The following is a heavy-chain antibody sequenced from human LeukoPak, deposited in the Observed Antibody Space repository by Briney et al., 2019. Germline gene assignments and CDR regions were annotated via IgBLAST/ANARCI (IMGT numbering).Heavy chain of an antibody. CDR3: ARGRFDWSISPDY. V-gene: IGHV4-59*01. J-gene: IGHJ4*02. CDR2: IYYSGST. CDR1: GVSISSYY. Sequence: PSETLSLTCTVSGVSISSYYWSWIRQPPGKGLEWIGYIYYSGSTNYNPSLKSRVTISVDTSKNQFSLKLSSVTAADTAVYYCARGRFDWSISPDYWGQGTLVTVSS. D-gene: IGHD3-9*01.